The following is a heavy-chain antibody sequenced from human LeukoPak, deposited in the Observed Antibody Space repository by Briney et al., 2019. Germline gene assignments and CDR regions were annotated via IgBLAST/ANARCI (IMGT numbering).Heavy chain of an antibody. Sequence: PGGSLRLSCAASGFTFSDYYMSWVRQAPGKGLEWVAYITSSGSTIYYADSVKGRFTISRDNAKNSLYLQMNSLRAEDTAVYYCARDGGYSGYDYYFDYWGQGTLVTVSS. J-gene: IGHJ4*02. CDR1: GFTFSDYY. D-gene: IGHD5-12*01. V-gene: IGHV3-11*01. CDR2: ITSSGSTI. CDR3: ARDGGYSGYDYYFDY.